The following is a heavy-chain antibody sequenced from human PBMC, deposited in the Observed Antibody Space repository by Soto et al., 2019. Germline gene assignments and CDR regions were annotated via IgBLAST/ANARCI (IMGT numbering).Heavy chain of an antibody. CDR2: IFGDGST. V-gene: IGHV3-53*05. J-gene: IGHJ6*02. D-gene: IGHD5-18*01. CDR3: AKVRQVDTAMVTIYYYGMDV. CDR1: GFTVSTNY. Sequence: GGSLRLSCAASGFTVSTNYLNWVRQAPGKGLGWVSVIFGDGSTYYADSVKGRFTISRDNSKNTLYLQMNSLRAEDTAVYYCAKVRQVDTAMVTIYYYGMDVWGQGTTVTVSS.